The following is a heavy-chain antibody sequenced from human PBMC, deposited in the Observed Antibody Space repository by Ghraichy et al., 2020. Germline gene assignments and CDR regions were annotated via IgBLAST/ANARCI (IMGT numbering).Heavy chain of an antibody. Sequence: GESLNISCAASGFSFSRYWMTWVRQAPGKGLEWVANIKQDGSERQYVDSVKGQFTISRDNAKNSLYLQMDSLRAEDTAVYYCAREAVGATALDYWGQGTLVAVSS. CDR2: IKQDGSER. J-gene: IGHJ4*02. CDR1: GFSFSRYW. D-gene: IGHD1-26*01. V-gene: IGHV3-7*03. CDR3: AREAVGATALDY.